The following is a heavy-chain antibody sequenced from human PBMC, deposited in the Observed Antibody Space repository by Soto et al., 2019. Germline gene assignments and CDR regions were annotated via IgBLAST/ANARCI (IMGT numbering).Heavy chain of an antibody. CDR1: GFTFSSYS. CDR3: ARQPPGRYYGMDV. J-gene: IGHJ6*02. Sequence: LRLSCAASGFTFSSYSMNWVRQAPGKGLEWVSSISSSSSYIYYADSVKGRFTISRDNAKNSLYLQMNSLRAEDTAVYYCARQPPGRYYGMDVWGQGTTVTVSS. V-gene: IGHV3-21*01. CDR2: ISSSSSYI. D-gene: IGHD1-26*01.